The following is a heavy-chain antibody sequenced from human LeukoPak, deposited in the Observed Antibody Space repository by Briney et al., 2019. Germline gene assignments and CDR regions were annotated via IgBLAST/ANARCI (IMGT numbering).Heavy chain of an antibody. CDR1: GFTLSSYW. Sequence: GGSLRLSCVASGFTLSSYWMHWVRQAPGKGLVWVSRINGDGSSTNYADSVKGRFTISRDNSKNTLYLQMNSLRAEDTAVYYCAKELIAAAGPDAFDIWGQGTMVTVSS. V-gene: IGHV3-74*01. J-gene: IGHJ3*02. CDR2: INGDGSST. D-gene: IGHD6-13*01. CDR3: AKELIAAAGPDAFDI.